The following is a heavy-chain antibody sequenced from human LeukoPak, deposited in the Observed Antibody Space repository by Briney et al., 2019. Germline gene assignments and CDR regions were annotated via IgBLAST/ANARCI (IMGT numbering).Heavy chain of an antibody. Sequence: GGSLRLTCAASGFTFISYTMSWVRQAPGKGLEWVASINHNGNVNYYVDSVKGRFTISRDNAKNSLYLQMSNLRAEDTAVYFCARGGGLDVWGQGATVTVSS. J-gene: IGHJ6*02. CDR1: GFTFISYT. D-gene: IGHD5-12*01. CDR2: INHNGNVN. CDR3: ARGGGLDV. V-gene: IGHV3-7*03.